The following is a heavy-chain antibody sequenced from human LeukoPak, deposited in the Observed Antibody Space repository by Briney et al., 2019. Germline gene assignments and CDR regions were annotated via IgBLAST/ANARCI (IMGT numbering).Heavy chain of an antibody. Sequence: SGGSLRLSCAASGFTFSDYYMSWIRQVPGKGLEWLSYIDGGGTITYYAAFEEGRFTISRDNAKNSVYLQMDSLRAEDTAAYYCARDRGYGSGYYFDNWGQGTLVTVSS. CDR1: GFTFSDYY. D-gene: IGHD3-3*01. V-gene: IGHV3-11*04. J-gene: IGHJ4*02. CDR2: IDGGGTIT. CDR3: ARDRGYGSGYYFDN.